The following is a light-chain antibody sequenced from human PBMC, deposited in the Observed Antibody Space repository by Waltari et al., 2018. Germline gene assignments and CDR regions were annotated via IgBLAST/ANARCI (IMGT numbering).Light chain of an antibody. J-gene: IGKJ5*01. CDR2: ATS. V-gene: IGKV1-9*01. CDR1: QVILGY. CDR3: QQLKSYPIT. Sequence: TQLTQSPSSLSASVGDRVTITCRASQVILGYLAWYQQRPGKAPKFLIYATSTLRSGVTSRFSGSGSGTDFTLTISDLQPEDFATYYCQQLKSYPITFGQGTRLEIK.